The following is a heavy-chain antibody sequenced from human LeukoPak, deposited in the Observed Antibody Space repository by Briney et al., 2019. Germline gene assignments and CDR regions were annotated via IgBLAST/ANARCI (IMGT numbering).Heavy chain of an antibody. J-gene: IGHJ6*03. Sequence: GGSLRLPCTASEFSISHYAMSWVRQAPGKGLEWVSADTSSTTSTYYASSVRGRFTISRDNSMNTLYLQMNSLRVDDTAVYYCSKAPLGACAAAVCYYLDVWGKGTTVIVSS. V-gene: IGHV3-23*01. CDR1: EFSISHYA. CDR3: SKAPLGACAAAVCYYLDV. D-gene: IGHD1-26*01. CDR2: DTSSTTST.